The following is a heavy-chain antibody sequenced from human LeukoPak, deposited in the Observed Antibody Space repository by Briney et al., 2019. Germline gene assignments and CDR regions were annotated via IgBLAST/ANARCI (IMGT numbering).Heavy chain of an antibody. CDR2: INPDTGGT. CDR1: EFTFSSYA. Sequence: GGSLRLSCAASEFTFSSYAMHWLRQAPGQGLEWMGWINPDTGGTFYAQKFKGRVTISRDTSISTAYMEVNRLTSDDTAVYYCARDLQRLKHNWFDPWGQGTLVTVSS. J-gene: IGHJ5*02. CDR3: ARDLQRLKHNWFDP. D-gene: IGHD6-25*01. V-gene: IGHV1-2*02.